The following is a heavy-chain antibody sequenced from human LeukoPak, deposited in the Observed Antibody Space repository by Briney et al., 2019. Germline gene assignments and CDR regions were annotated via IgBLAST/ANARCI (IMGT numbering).Heavy chain of an antibody. CDR3: ARDKGYGDYVAYYYGMDV. V-gene: IGHV1-2*02. D-gene: IGHD4-17*01. J-gene: IGHJ6*02. CDR2: INPNSGGT. CDR1: GYTFTGYY. Sequence: ASVKVSCKASGYTFTGYYMHWVRQAPGQGLEWMGWINPNSGGTNYAQKFQGRVTMTRDTSISTAYMELSRLRSDDTAVYYCARDKGYGDYVAYYYGMDVWGQGTTVTVSS.